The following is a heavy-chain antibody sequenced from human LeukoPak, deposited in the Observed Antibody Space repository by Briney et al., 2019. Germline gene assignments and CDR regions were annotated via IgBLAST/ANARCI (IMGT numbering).Heavy chain of an antibody. J-gene: IGHJ4*02. CDR1: GYTLTELS. D-gene: IGHD6-13*01. Sequence: GASVKVSCKVSGYTLTELSMHWVRQAPGKGLEWMGGFDPEDGETIYAQKFQGRVTMTEDTSTDTAYMELSSLGSEDTAVYYCATDGRAGTGYFDYWGQGTLVTVSS. CDR3: ATDGRAGTGYFDY. CDR2: FDPEDGET. V-gene: IGHV1-24*01.